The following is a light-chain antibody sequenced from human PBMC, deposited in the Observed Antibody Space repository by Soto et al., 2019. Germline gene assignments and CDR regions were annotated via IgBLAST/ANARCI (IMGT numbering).Light chain of an antibody. J-gene: IGLJ1*01. CDR3: CSYAGRSDYV. Sequence: QSALAQPASVSGSPGQSITISCTGTSSNVGNYNLVSWYQQHPGRAPKLLIYEVTKRPSGVSNRFSASKSGNTASLTISGLQAEDEADYYCCSYAGRSDYVFGTGTKVTV. CDR2: EVT. V-gene: IGLV2-23*02. CDR1: SSNVGNYNL.